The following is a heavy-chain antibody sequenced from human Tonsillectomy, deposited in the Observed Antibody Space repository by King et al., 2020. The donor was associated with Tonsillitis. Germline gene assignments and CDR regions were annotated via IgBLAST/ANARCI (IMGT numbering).Heavy chain of an antibody. CDR3: ARVSYGSGSYDY. CDR2: IGTAGDT. V-gene: IGHV3-13*01. CDR1: GFTFRSYD. J-gene: IGHJ4*02. D-gene: IGHD3-10*01. Sequence: VQLVESGGGLVQPGGSLRLSCAASGFTFRSYDMHWVRQATGKGLEWVSAIGTAGDTYYPGSLKGRFTNSRENAKNSLYLQMNSLSAEDTAVYYCARVSYGSGSYDYWGQGTLVTVSS.